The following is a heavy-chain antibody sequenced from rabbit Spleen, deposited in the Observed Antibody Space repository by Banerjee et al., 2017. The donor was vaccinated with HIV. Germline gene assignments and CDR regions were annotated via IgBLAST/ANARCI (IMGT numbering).Heavy chain of an antibody. CDR3: ARDLAGVIGWNFNL. Sequence: QEQLVETGGGLVQPGGSLTLSCKASGIDLMSNAMSWVRQAPEKGLEWIACINTYTDKGVYATWAKGRFTISRTSSTTVTLQMTSLTAADTATYFCARDLAGVIGWNFNLWGPGTLVTVS. CDR1: GIDLMSNA. J-gene: IGHJ4*01. CDR2: INTYTDKG. V-gene: IGHV1S45*01. D-gene: IGHD4-1*01.